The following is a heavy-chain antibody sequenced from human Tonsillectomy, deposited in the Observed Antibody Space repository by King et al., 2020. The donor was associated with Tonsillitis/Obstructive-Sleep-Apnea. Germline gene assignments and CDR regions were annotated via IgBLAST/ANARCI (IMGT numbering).Heavy chain of an antibody. V-gene: IGHV1-69*12. J-gene: IGHJ4*02. Sequence: QLVQSGAEVKKPGSSVKVSCRASGGTFCNYGIAWVRQAPGQGLEWMGGIIPIFVTAIYAQKFQGRVTITADESTSTTYVELSSLRTEDTALYYCARGTLGYCTSSNCYTPFDYWGQGTLVTVSS. CDR1: GGTFCNYG. D-gene: IGHD2-2*02. CDR2: IIPIFVTA. CDR3: ARGTLGYCTSSNCYTPFDY.